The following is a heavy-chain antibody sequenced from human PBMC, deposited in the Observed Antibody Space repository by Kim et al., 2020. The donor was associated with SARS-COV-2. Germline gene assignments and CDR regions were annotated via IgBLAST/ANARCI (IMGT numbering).Heavy chain of an antibody. V-gene: IGHV3-21*01. Sequence: GGSLRLSCAASGFTFSSYTMNWVRQAPGKGLEWVSSISSSSSYIYDADAVKGRFTIAIDNANNSLYLQMNIQRAGDTATYYCASEGGGISGWSWFYSCG. CDR2: ISSSSSYI. CDR3: ASEGGGISGWSWFYS. J-gene: IGHJ5*01. D-gene: IGHD6-13*01. CDR1: GFTFSSYT.